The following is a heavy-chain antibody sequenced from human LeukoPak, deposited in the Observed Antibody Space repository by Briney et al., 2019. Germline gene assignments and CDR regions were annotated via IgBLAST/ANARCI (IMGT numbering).Heavy chain of an antibody. CDR1: GGTFSSYA. J-gene: IGHJ4*02. CDR2: IIPILGIA. D-gene: IGHD3-3*01. CDR3: AGLTSDYDFWSGYYTGVDYFDY. V-gene: IGHV1-69*04. Sequence: SVKVSCEASGGTFSSYAISWVRQTPGQGLEWMGRIIPILGIANYAQKFQGRVTITADKSTSTAYMELSSMRSEDTAVYYCAGLTSDYDFWSGYYTGVDYFDYWGQGTLVTVSS.